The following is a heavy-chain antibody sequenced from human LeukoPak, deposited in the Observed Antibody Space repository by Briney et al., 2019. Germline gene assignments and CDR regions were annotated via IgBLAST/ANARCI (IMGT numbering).Heavy chain of an antibody. CDR1: GGTFSSYA. D-gene: IGHD1-7*01. J-gene: IGHJ5*02. CDR2: IIPIFGTA. Sequence: SVKVSCKASGGTFSSYAISWVRQAPGQGLEWMGRIIPIFGTANYAQKFQGRVTISTDESTSTAYMELSSLRSEDTAVYYCARDYGYNWNYGGGGWFDPWGQGTLVTVSS. CDR3: ARDYGYNWNYGGGGWFDP. V-gene: IGHV1-69*05.